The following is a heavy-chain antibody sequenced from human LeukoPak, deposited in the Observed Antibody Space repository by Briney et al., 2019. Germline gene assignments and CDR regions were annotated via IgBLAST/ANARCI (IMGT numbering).Heavy chain of an antibody. V-gene: IGHV3-21*01. D-gene: IGHD3-22*01. Sequence: PGGSLRLSCAASGFTFSSYAMSWVRQAPGKGLEWVSSISSSSSFIYYADSVKGRFTISRDNAKNSLYLQMNSLRAEDTAVYYCAIKYYDTSGYQDYFYYMDVWGKGTTVTVSS. CDR1: GFTFSSYA. J-gene: IGHJ6*03. CDR2: ISSSSSFI. CDR3: AIKYYDTSGYQDYFYYMDV.